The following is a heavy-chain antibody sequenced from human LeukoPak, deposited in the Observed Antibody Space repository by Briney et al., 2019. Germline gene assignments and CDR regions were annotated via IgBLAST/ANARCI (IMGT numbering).Heavy chain of an antibody. V-gene: IGHV4-34*01. Sequence: SETLSLTCAVYGGSFSGYYWSWIRHPPGKGLEWIGEINHSGSTNYNPSLKSRVTISVDTSKNQFSLKLSSVTAADTAVYYCAREEVRGVIDYWRQGTLVTVSS. J-gene: IGHJ4*02. CDR1: GGSFSGYY. D-gene: IGHD3-10*01. CDR2: INHSGST. CDR3: AREEVRGVIDY.